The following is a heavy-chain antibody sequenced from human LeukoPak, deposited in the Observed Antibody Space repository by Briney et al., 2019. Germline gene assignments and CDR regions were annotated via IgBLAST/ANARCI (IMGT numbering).Heavy chain of an antibody. V-gene: IGHV1-18*01. CDR2: ISANNGNT. CDR3: ARDVRYSSGWDYYYYMDV. CDR1: GYTFTSYG. J-gene: IGHJ6*03. Sequence: GASVKVSCKASGYTFTSYGISWVRQAPGQGLEWMGWISANNGNTNYAQNLQGRVTMTTDTSTSTAYMELSSLRSEDTAVYYCARDVRYSSGWDYYYYMDVWGKGTTVTVSS. D-gene: IGHD6-19*01.